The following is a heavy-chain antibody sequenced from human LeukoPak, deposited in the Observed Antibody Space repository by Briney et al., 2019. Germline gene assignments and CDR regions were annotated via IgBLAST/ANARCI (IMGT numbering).Heavy chain of an antibody. V-gene: IGHV3-48*04. D-gene: IGHD1-7*01. CDR1: GFTFSSFS. CDR2: IRTSGTNT. J-gene: IGHJ4*02. CDR3: ARMNYVSSGWGAPFDY. Sequence: GGSQRLSCAASGFTFSSFSMNWVRQAPGKGLEWVSYIRTSGTNTDYTGSVKGRFTISRDNAKNSLYLQMNSLRAEDTAVYYCARMNYVSSGWGAPFDYWGQGTLVTVSS.